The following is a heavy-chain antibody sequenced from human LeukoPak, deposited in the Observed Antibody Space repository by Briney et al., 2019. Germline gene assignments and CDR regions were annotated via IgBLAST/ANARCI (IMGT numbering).Heavy chain of an antibody. CDR2: ISYDGSNK. Sequence: PGRSRRLSRAASGFTFSSYGMHWVRQAPGNGLEWVVVISYDGSNKYYADSVKGRFTISRDNSKNTLYLQMNSLRAEDTAVYYCAKDLGSSWYFDYWGQGTLVTVSS. V-gene: IGHV3-30*18. CDR3: AKDLGSSWYFDY. D-gene: IGHD6-13*01. CDR1: GFTFSSYG. J-gene: IGHJ4*02.